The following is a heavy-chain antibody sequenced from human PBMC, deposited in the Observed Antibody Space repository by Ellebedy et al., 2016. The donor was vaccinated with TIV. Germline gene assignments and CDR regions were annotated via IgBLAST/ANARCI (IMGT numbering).Heavy chain of an antibody. CDR3: ARGPTNFSSGWQYHYGLDV. CDR2: LYSDGSGA. Sequence: GESLKISXAASGFTFDKYWMHWVRQAPGEGLVWVSRLYSDGSGASYADSVKGRFTISRDNAKSTLFLQMESLKVEDTAVYFCARGPTNFSSGWQYHYGLDVWGQGTTVTASS. D-gene: IGHD3-22*01. CDR1: GFTFDKYW. J-gene: IGHJ6*02. V-gene: IGHV3-74*01.